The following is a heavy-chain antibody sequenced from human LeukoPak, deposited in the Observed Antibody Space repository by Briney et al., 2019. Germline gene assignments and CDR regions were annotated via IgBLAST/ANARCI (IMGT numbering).Heavy chain of an antibody. CDR3: AREFLSYGSLIVDY. V-gene: IGHV4-30-4*08. D-gene: IGHD5-18*01. J-gene: IGHJ4*02. CDR1: GASISSGDFF. CDR2: IYYSGST. Sequence: ETSQTLSLTCTVSGASISSGDFFWSWIRQPPGKGLEWIGYIYYSGSTSSNPSLRSRMTISVDTSKNQFSLRLRSVTAADTAVYYCAREFLSYGSLIVDYWGQGTLVTVSS.